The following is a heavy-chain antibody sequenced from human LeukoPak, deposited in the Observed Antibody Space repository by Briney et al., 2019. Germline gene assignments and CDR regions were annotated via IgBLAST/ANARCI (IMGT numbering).Heavy chain of an antibody. D-gene: IGHD5-18*01. CDR2: ISYSGST. CDR3: ARSWIQLWLGDLTFDY. V-gene: IGHV4-39*01. J-gene: IGHJ4*02. Sequence: SETLSLTCAVSGGSISSTSYYWTWIRQPPGKGLEWIGSISYSGSTYYNPSLKSRVTISVETSKNQFSLKLTSVTAAHTAVYYCARSWIQLWLGDLTFDYWGQGTLVTVSS. CDR1: GGSISSTSYY.